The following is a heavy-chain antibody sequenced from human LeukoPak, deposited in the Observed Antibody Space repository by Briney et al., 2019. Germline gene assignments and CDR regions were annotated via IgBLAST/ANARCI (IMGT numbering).Heavy chain of an antibody. V-gene: IGHV1-2*02. D-gene: IGHD2-2*02. CDR2: INPNSGGT. CDR1: GYTFTGYY. CDR3: ARDLYLRYYFDY. Sequence: WASVKVSCKASGYTFTGYYMHWVRQAPGRGLEWMGWINPNSGGTNYAQKLQGRVTMTRDTSISTAYMELSRLRSDDTAVYYCARDLYLRYYFDYWGQGTLVTVSS. J-gene: IGHJ4*02.